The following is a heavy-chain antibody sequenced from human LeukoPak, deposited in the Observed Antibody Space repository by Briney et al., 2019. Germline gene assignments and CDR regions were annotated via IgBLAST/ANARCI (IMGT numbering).Heavy chain of an antibody. V-gene: IGHV4-39*01. CDR1: GGSIDDDTYY. Sequence: SETLSLTCTVSGGSIDDDTYYWGWIRQPPGKGLEWIGAIFHSGSTYYNPSLESRVSISADTSEKQSSLRLHSVTAADTAVYFCARHRRPLVQGVIYYYYYMDVWGKGTTVTVSS. D-gene: IGHD3-10*01. CDR2: IFHSGST. CDR3: ARHRRPLVQGVIYYYYYMDV. J-gene: IGHJ6*03.